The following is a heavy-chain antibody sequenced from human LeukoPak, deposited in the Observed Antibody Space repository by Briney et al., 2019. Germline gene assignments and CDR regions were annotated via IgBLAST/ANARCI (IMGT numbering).Heavy chain of an antibody. Sequence: GGSLRLSCAASGFTFSSFPMCWVRQAPGKGLQWVSGITGRGGNTYYADSVEGRFTISRDNSKNTLSLQMDSLRAEDTAIYYCARDRAAFDSWGQGTLVTVSS. J-gene: IGHJ4*02. CDR3: ARDRAAFDS. CDR1: GFTFSSFP. D-gene: IGHD6-25*01. V-gene: IGHV3-23*01. CDR2: ITGRGGNT.